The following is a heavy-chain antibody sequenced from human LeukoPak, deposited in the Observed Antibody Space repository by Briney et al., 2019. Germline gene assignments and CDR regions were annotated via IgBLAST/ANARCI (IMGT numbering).Heavy chain of an antibody. V-gene: IGHV3-23*01. D-gene: IGHD3-16*01. CDR2: IGATET. CDR1: GFTFNTYA. J-gene: IGHJ4*02. Sequence: GGSLRLSCAASGFTFNTYAMSWVRQVPGKGPEWVASIGATETYYAGSVKGRFTISRDDSKNTVYLQMDSLRAEDTAVYYCAKDYISNNGVYDYFDFRGQGTQVTVSS. CDR3: AKDYISNNGVYDYFDF.